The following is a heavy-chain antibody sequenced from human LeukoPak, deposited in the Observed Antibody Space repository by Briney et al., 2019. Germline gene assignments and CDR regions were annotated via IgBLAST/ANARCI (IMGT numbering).Heavy chain of an antibody. CDR1: GRSISSYY. CDR2: IYYSGST. D-gene: IGHD5-18*01. Sequence: SETLSLTCTVSGRSISSYYWSWIRQPPGEGLEWIGYIYYSGSTNYNPSLKSRVTISVDTSKNQFSLKLSSVTAADTAVYYGARDGGGYSYVGYFDYWGQGALVTVSS. J-gene: IGHJ4*02. CDR3: ARDGGGYSYVGYFDY. V-gene: IGHV4-59*01.